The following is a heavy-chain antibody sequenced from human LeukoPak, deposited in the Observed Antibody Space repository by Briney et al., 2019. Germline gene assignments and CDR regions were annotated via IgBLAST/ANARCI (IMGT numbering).Heavy chain of an antibody. J-gene: IGHJ4*02. CDR3: AKDLSPGVY. D-gene: IGHD2-8*01. V-gene: IGHV3-7*03. Sequence: PGGSLRLSCAASGFTFSSYWMSWVRQAPGKGLEWVANIKQDGSEKYYVDSVKGRFTISRDNSKNTLYLQMNSLRAEDTAFYYCAKDLSPGVYWGQGTLVTVSS. CDR2: IKQDGSEK. CDR1: GFTFSSYW.